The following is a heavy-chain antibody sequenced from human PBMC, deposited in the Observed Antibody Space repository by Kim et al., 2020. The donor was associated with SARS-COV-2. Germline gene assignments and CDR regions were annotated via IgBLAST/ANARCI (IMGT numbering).Heavy chain of an antibody. D-gene: IGHD3-22*01. CDR2: T. V-gene: IGHV5-10-1*01. Sequence: TNYSPSFQGHVTISADKSISTAYLQWSSLKASDTAMYYCARRGSGLLEGYWGQGTLVTVSS. CDR3: ARRGSGLLEGY. J-gene: IGHJ4*02.